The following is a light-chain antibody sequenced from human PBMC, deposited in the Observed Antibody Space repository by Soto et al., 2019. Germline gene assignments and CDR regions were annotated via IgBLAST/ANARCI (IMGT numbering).Light chain of an antibody. J-gene: IGLJ1*01. Sequence: QSALTQPASVSGSPGQSITISCTGPSSDVRIYSLVSWYQQHPGAAPKLLIYEGTKRPSGVSIRFSGSNSGYTASLTISGLQAEDEADYYCSSYTDRKNLVFGTGTKLTVL. V-gene: IGLV2-23*01. CDR1: SSDVRIYSL. CDR2: EGT. CDR3: SSYTDRKNLV.